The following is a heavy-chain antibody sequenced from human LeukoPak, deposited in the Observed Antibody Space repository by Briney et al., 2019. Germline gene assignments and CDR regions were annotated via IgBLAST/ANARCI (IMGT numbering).Heavy chain of an antibody. CDR3: ARGYYGSGSYYNEIDY. J-gene: IGHJ4*02. CDR1: GGTFSSYA. Sequence: SVKVSCKASGGTFSSYAISWVRQAPGQGLEWMGRIIPILGIANYAQKFQGRVTITADKSTSTACMELSSLRSEDTAVYYCARGYYGSGSYYNEIDYWGQGTLVTVSS. D-gene: IGHD3-10*01. CDR2: IIPILGIA. V-gene: IGHV1-69*04.